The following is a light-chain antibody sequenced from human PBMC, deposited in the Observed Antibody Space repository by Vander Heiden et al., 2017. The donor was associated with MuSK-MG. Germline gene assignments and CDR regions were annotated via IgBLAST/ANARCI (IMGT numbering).Light chain of an antibody. V-gene: IGLV3-25*03. CDR1: ALPNQY. CDR3: QSADSSGTYYV. CDR2: KDS. J-gene: IGLJ1*01. Sequence: SYELTQPPSVPVSPGQTARITCSGDALPNQYAYWYQQKPGQAPVPLIYKDSERPSGIPERFSGSSSGTTVTLTIRRVQAEDEADYYCQSADSSGTYYVFGTGTKVTVL.